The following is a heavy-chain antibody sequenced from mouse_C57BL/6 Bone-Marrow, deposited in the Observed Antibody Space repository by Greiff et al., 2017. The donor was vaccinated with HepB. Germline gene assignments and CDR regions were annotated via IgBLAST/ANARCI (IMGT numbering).Heavy chain of an antibody. D-gene: IGHD1-1*01. CDR1: GYTFTSYW. CDR2: IHPNSGNT. V-gene: IGHV1-64*01. CDR3: ARSPYYYGSSWYFDV. J-gene: IGHJ1*03. Sequence: QVQLQQPGAELVKPGASVKLSCKASGYTFTSYWMHWVKQRPGQGLEWIGMIHPNSGNTNYNEKFKSKATLTVDKSSSTAYMQLSSLTSEDSAVYYCARSPYYYGSSWYFDVWGTGTTVTGSS.